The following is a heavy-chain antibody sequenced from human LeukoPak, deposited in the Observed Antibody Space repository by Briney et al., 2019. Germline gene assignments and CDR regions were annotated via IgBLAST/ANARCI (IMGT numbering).Heavy chain of an antibody. J-gene: IGHJ5*02. Sequence: EASVKVSCKASGGTFSSYAISWVRQAPGQGLEWMGGIIPIFGTANYAQKFQGRVTITTDESTSTAYMELSSLRSEDTAVYYCAKGQIEVARNWFDPWGQGTLVTVSS. CDR3: AKGQIEVARNWFDP. CDR2: IIPIFGTA. V-gene: IGHV1-69*05. D-gene: IGHD6-19*01. CDR1: GGTFSSYA.